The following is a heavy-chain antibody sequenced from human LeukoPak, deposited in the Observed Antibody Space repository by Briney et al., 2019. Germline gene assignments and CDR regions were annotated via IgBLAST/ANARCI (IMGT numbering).Heavy chain of an antibody. CDR1: GFTVSNNY. CDR2: IYSGGST. CDR3: ARTGGSSEYYFDY. D-gene: IGHD2-15*01. Sequence: GGSLRLSCAASGFTVSNNYMSWVRQAPGKGLEWVSVIYSGGSTYYADSVKGRFTISRDKSKNTLYLQMNSLRAEDTAVYYCARTGGSSEYYFDYWGQGTVVTVSS. J-gene: IGHJ4*02. V-gene: IGHV3-53*01.